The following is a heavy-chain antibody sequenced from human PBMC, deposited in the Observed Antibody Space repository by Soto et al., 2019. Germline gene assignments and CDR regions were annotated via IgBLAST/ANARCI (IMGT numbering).Heavy chain of an antibody. CDR1: GYTFTSYG. D-gene: IGHD3-22*01. CDR3: AREDLEPDYDSSGYNNNWFDP. Sequence: ASVKVSCKASGYTFTSYGISWVRQAPGQGLEWMGWISVHNGNTDYTQKFQGRVTMTTDTSTSTAYMELRSLRSDDTAVYYCAREDLEPDYDSSGYNNNWFDPWGQGTLVTVSS. CDR2: ISVHNGNT. J-gene: IGHJ5*02. V-gene: IGHV1-18*01.